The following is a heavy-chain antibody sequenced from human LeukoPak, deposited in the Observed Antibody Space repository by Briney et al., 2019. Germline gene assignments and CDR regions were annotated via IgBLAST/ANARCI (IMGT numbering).Heavy chain of an antibody. CDR3: ARAMIAEAGISHLGTDY. CDR2: INSDGSST. D-gene: IGHD6-19*01. V-gene: IGHV3-74*01. J-gene: IGHJ4*02. CDR1: GFTFSSYW. Sequence: PGGSLRLSCVATGFTFSSYWMHWVRQAPGKGLLWVSRINSDGSSTSYADSVKGRFTVSRDNAKNTLYLQMNSLRAEDTAVYYCARAMIAEAGISHLGTDYWGQGTLVTVSS.